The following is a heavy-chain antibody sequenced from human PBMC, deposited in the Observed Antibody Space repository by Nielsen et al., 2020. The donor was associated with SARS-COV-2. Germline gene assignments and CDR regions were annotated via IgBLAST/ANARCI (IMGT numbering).Heavy chain of an antibody. CDR3: ARGRYFDWLSLLDY. V-gene: IGHV4-59*01. CDR2: IYYSGST. D-gene: IGHD3-9*01. J-gene: IGHJ4*02. Sequence: GSLRLSCTVSGGSISSYYWSWIRQPPGKGLEWIGYIYYSGSTNYNPSLKSRVTISVDTSKNQFSLKLSSVTAADTAVYYCARGRYFDWLSLLDYWGQGTLVTVSS. CDR1: GGSISSYY.